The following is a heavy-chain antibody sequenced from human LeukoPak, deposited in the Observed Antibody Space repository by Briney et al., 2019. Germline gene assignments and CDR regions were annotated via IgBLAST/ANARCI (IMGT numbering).Heavy chain of an antibody. CDR1: EFHA. CDR3: AKRGVVIRVILVGFHKEAYYFDS. V-gene: IGHV3-23*01. D-gene: IGHD3-22*01. CDR2: ISRSGGST. J-gene: IGHJ4*02. Sequence: GGSLRLSCAASEFHAMTWVRQGPGKGLEWVSAISRSGGSTYYADSVKGRFTISRDNPKNTLYLQMNSLRAEDTAVYFCAKRGVVIRVILVGFHKEAYYFDSWGQGALVTVSS.